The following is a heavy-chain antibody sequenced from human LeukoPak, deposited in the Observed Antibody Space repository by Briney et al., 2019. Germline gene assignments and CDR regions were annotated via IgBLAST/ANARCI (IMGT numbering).Heavy chain of an antibody. CDR1: GYTFTSYY. CDR2: INPNSGGT. D-gene: IGHD1-26*01. J-gene: IGHJ4*02. CDR3: ARVAMSGIGSDDF. Sequence: GASVKVSCTASGYTFTSYYMHWVRQAPGQGLEWMGWINPNSGGTNYAQKFQGRVTMTRDTSISTAYMELSRLKSDDTAVYYCARVAMSGIGSDDFWGQGTLVTASS. V-gene: IGHV1-2*02.